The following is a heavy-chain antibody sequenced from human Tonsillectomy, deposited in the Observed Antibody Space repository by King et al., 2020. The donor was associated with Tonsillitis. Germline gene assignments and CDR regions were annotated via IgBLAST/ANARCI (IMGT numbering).Heavy chain of an antibody. D-gene: IGHD2-2*01. CDR1: GFNFSSYA. CDR3: AKYQLLSSYFQH. V-gene: IGHV3-23*04. CDR2: ISGSGGST. J-gene: IGHJ1*01. Sequence: VQLVESGGGLVQPGGSLRLSCGASGFNFSSYAMSWGRQAPGKGLEWVSAISGSGGSTYYADSVKGRFTISSDNPKNTLYLQMNSLRAEDTAVYYCAKYQLLSSYFQHWGQGTLVTVSS.